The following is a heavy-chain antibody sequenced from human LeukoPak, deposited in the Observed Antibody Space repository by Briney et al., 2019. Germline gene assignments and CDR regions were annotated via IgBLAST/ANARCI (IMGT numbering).Heavy chain of an antibody. V-gene: IGHV3-23*01. J-gene: IGHJ4*02. Sequence: GGSLRLSCATSGFTFNDHYLGWVRQAPGKGLEWVSAISGSGGSTYYADSVKVRLTISRDNSKNTLYLQMHSLRAEDTAVYYCAKESLRVVPSATFDYWGQGTLVTVSS. D-gene: IGHD2-2*01. CDR2: ISGSGGST. CDR1: GFTFNDHY. CDR3: AKESLRVVPSATFDY.